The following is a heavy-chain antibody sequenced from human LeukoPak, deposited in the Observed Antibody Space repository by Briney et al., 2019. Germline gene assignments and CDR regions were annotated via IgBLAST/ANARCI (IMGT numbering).Heavy chain of an antibody. CDR3: AKGYDSSGYYLDC. J-gene: IGHJ4*02. CDR2: MRSDGSTK. CDR1: GFSFSSYG. V-gene: IGHV3-30*02. D-gene: IGHD3-22*01. Sequence: GGSLRLSCAASGFSFSSYGMHWVRQAPGKGLEWVAYMRSDGSTKYYADSVKGRFTISRDNSKNTLYLQMNSLRPEDTAAYYCAKGYDSSGYYLDCWGQGTPVTVSS.